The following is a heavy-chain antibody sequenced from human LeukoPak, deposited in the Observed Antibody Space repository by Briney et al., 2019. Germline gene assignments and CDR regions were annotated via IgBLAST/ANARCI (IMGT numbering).Heavy chain of an antibody. CDR2: IRYDGSNK. J-gene: IGHJ4*02. Sequence: PGGSLRLSCAASGFTFSSYGMHWVRQAPGKGLEWVAFIRYDGSNKYYADSVKGRFTISRDNSKNTLFLQMNTLRAEDTAVYYCAKLYASGTYYNDYFDYWGQGTLVTVSS. CDR1: GFTFSSYG. D-gene: IGHD3-10*01. V-gene: IGHV3-30*02. CDR3: AKLYASGTYYNDYFDY.